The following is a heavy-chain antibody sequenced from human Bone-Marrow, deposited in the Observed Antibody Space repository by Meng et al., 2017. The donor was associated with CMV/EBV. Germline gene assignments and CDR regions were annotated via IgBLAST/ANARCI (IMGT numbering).Heavy chain of an antibody. D-gene: IGHD2-15*01. CDR2: INPSSGVT. CDR1: GYRFRGNY. Sequence: KVSWKTSGYRFRGNYMQWVRQAPGHGLEWMGWINPSSGVTRYAQKFQGRVTMTRDTSISTVYMELSSLTFDDTAVYYCARDSTPIDYWGPGTLVTVSS. J-gene: IGHJ4*02. CDR3: ARDSTPIDY. V-gene: IGHV1-2*02.